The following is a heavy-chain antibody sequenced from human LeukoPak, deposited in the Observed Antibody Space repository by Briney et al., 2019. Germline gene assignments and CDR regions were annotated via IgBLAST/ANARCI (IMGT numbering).Heavy chain of an antibody. J-gene: IGHJ5*02. V-gene: IGHV3-33*01. Sequence: SGRSLRLSCAASGFTFSSYGMHWVRQAPGKGLEWVAVIWYDGSNKYYADSVKGRFTISRDNSKNTLYLQMNSLRVEDTAVYYCLVWKHVFDRWGQGTLVTVSS. CDR3: LVWKHVFDR. D-gene: IGHD5/OR15-5a*01. CDR2: IWYDGSNK. CDR1: GFTFSSYG.